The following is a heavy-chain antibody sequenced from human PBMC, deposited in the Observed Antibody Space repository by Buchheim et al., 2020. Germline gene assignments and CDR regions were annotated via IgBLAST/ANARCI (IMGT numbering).Heavy chain of an antibody. D-gene: IGHD2-8*02. CDR2: IYQSGTT. Sequence: QVQLQESGPGLVKPSGTLSLTCSVSGASISSRNWWTWVRQSPGKGLEWIGEIYQSGTTNYNPSLKSRVTISIDTSKSQFSLRLTSVTAADTAVYYCARLLGRDYWGQGTL. CDR1: GASISSRNW. J-gene: IGHJ4*02. V-gene: IGHV4-4*02. CDR3: ARLLGRDY.